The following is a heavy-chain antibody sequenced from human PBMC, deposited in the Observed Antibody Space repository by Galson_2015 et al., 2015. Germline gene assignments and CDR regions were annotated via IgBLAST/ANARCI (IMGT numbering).Heavy chain of an antibody. Sequence: SLRLSCAASGFTLSSYAMSWVRQAPGKGLEWVSAISGSGGSTYYADSVKGRFTISRDNSKNTLYLQMNSLRAEDTAVYYCAKGRPVWGGNSRGYYFDYWGQGTLVTVSS. V-gene: IGHV3-23*01. J-gene: IGHJ4*02. CDR3: AKGRPVWGGNSRGYYFDY. CDR2: ISGSGGST. CDR1: GFTLSSYA. D-gene: IGHD4-23*01.